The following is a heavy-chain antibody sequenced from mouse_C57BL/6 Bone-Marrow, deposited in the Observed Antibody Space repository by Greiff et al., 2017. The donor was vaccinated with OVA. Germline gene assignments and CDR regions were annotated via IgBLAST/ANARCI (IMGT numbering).Heavy chain of an antibody. J-gene: IGHJ2*01. V-gene: IGHV5-17*01. Sequence: EVKVVESGGGLVKPGGSLKLSCAASGFTFSDYGMHWVRQAPEKGLEWVAYISSGSSTIYYADTVKGRFTISRDNAKNTLFLQMTSLRSEDTAMYYCARPYYYGSVFDYWGQGTTLTVSS. CDR3: ARPYYYGSVFDY. D-gene: IGHD1-1*01. CDR1: GFTFSDYG. CDR2: ISSGSSTI.